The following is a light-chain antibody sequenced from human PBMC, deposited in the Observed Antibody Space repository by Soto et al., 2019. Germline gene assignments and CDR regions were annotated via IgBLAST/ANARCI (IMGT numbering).Light chain of an antibody. CDR3: TSYTSSSSVV. J-gene: IGLJ2*01. V-gene: IGLV2-14*01. Sequence: QSALTQPASVSGSPGQSITISCTGTGRDIGGYNYVSWYQQHPGKAPKVMIYEVSNRPSGVSNRFSASKSGNTASLTISGLQAEDEADYYCTSYTSSSSVVFGGGTKVTVL. CDR2: EVS. CDR1: GRDIGGYNY.